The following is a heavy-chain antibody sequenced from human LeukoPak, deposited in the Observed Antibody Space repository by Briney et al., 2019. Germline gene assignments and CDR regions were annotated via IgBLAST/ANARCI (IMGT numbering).Heavy chain of an antibody. Sequence: GGSLRLSCAASGFTFSNYSVSWVRRAPGKGLEWVSSISSSSTSIYYADSVKGRFTISRDNAKNSLYLQMNSLRAEDTAVYYCARAGGCSSTSCYAFDYWGQGTLVTVSS. D-gene: IGHD2-2*01. J-gene: IGHJ4*02. CDR1: GFTFSNYS. CDR3: ARAGGCSSTSCYAFDY. V-gene: IGHV3-21*01. CDR2: ISSSSTSI.